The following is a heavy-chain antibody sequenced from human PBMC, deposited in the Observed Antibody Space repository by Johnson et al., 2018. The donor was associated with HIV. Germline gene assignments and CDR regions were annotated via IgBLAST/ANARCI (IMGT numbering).Heavy chain of an antibody. CDR3: ARDPAHCGGDCYPSDAFDI. CDR2: ISSSGGSI. D-gene: IGHD2-21*02. Sequence: QVQLVESGGGLVKPGGSLRLSCAASGFIFSDYYMSWIRQAPGKGLEWVSYISSSGGSIYYADSVKGRFPISRDNAKNSLYLQMNSLRAEDTAVYYCARDPAHCGGDCYPSDAFDIWGQGTMVTVSS. J-gene: IGHJ3*02. V-gene: IGHV3-11*04. CDR1: GFIFSDYY.